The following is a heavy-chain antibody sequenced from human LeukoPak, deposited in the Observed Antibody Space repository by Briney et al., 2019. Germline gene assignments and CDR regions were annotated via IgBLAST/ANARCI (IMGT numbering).Heavy chain of an antibody. Sequence: GGSLRLSCAASGFTFSSYAMSWVRQAPGKGLEWVSPISGSGDRTYYEDSVEGRFTISRDNSKNTLYLQINSLRADDTAVYYCAKRGSIVGATKRFGLDCWGQGTLVTVSS. J-gene: IGHJ4*02. CDR3: AKRGSIVGATKRFGLDC. V-gene: IGHV3-23*01. D-gene: IGHD1-26*01. CDR1: GFTFSSYA. CDR2: ISGSGDRT.